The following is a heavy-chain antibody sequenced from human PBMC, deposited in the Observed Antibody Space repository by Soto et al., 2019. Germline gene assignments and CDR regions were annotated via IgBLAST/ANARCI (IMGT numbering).Heavy chain of an antibody. J-gene: IGHJ4*02. CDR3: AREVVMITFGGVIATYYFDY. Sequence: SATLSLTCTVSFGSISIYYWSCIRQPPGKGLEWIGYIYYSGSTNYNPSLKSRVTISVDTSKNQFSLKLSSVTAADTAVYYCAREVVMITFGGVIATYYFDYWGQGTLVTVSS. CDR2: IYYSGST. D-gene: IGHD3-16*02. V-gene: IGHV4-59*01. CDR1: FGSISIYY.